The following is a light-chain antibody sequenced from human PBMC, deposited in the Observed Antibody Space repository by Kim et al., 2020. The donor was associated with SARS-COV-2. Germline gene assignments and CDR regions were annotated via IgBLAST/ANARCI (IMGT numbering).Light chain of an antibody. V-gene: IGKV1-8*01. Sequence: SASTRDRVTITCRASQDISNFLAWYQQKPGKAPSLLIYSASTLQSGVPSRFSGSGSGTDFTLTISSLQSEDFATYYCQQVFGYPYTFGQGTKLEI. CDR1: QDISNF. J-gene: IGKJ2*01. CDR3: QQVFGYPYT. CDR2: SAS.